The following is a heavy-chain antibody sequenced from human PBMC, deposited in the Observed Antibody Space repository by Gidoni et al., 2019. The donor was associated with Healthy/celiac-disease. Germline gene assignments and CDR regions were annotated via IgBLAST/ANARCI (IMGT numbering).Heavy chain of an antibody. Sequence: QLQLQESGPGLVKPSETLSLTCTVSGGSISSSSYYWGWIRQPPGKGLEWIGSIYYSGSTYYNPSLKSRVTISVDTSKNQFSLKLSSVTAADTAVYYCARVEMATIGGFDYWGQGTLVTVSS. CDR1: GGSISSSSYY. CDR3: ARVEMATIGGFDY. V-gene: IGHV4-39*01. D-gene: IGHD5-12*01. CDR2: IYYSGST. J-gene: IGHJ4*02.